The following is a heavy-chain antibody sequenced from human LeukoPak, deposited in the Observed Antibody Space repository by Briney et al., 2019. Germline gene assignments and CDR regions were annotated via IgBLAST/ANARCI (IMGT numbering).Heavy chain of an antibody. CDR1: GYSISSGYY. CDR3: AGRVRRVGYDYVWGSYRLGAFDI. D-gene: IGHD3-16*02. V-gene: IGHV4-38-2*01. Sequence: PSETLSLTCAVSGYSISSGYYWGWIRQPPGKGLEWIGSIYHSGSTYYNPSLKSRVTISVDTSKNQFSLKLGSVTAADTAVYYCAGRVRRVGYDYVWGSYRLGAFDIRGQGTMVSVSS. J-gene: IGHJ3*02. CDR2: IYHSGST.